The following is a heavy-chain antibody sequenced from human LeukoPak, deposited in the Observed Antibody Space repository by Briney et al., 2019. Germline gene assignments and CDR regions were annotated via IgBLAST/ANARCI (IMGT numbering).Heavy chain of an antibody. D-gene: IGHD2-2*01. CDR3: ARDFAYCSSTSCYVDVRFYYYGMDV. J-gene: IGHJ6*02. CDR1: GYTFTSYY. V-gene: IGHV1-46*01. CDR2: INPSGGST. Sequence: ASVKGSCRASGYTFTSYYMHWVRQAPGQGLEWMGIINPSGGSTSYAQKFQGRVTMTRDTSTSTVYMELSSQRSEDTAVYYCARDFAYCSSTSCYVDVRFYYYGMDVWGQGTTVTVSS.